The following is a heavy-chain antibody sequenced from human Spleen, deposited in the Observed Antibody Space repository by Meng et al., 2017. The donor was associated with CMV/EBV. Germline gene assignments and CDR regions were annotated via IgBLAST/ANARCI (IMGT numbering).Heavy chain of an antibody. CDR2: INQDGTDK. CDR3: ASLTNWSFDY. Sequence: GESLKISCVASGFTFGSYWMTWVRQAPGEGLEWVANINQDGTDKYYVDSMKGRFSISRDISRNTLNLQMNSLRAEDTAVYYCASLTNWSFDYWGLGTLVTVSS. J-gene: IGHJ4*02. V-gene: IGHV3-7*03. D-gene: IGHD1-20*01. CDR1: GFTFGSYW.